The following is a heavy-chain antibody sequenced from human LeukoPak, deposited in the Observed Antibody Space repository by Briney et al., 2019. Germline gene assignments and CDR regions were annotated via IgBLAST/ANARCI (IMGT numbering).Heavy chain of an antibody. V-gene: IGHV5-51*01. D-gene: IGHD2-2*01. J-gene: IGHJ4*02. CDR1: GYSFTSYW. CDR3: ARHYRIVVVPAAMDY. CDR2: IYPGDSDT. Sequence: GESLKISCKGSGYSFTSYWIGWVRQMPGKGLEWMGIIYPGDSDTRYSPSFQGQVTISADKSISTAYLQWSSLKASDTAMYYCARHYRIVVVPAAMDYWGQGTLVTVSS.